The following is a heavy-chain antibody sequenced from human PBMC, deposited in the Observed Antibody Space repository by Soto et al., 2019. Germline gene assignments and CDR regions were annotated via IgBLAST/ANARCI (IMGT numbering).Heavy chain of an antibody. CDR1: GYTLTRYP. V-gene: IGHV1-3*01. D-gene: IGHD3-22*01. J-gene: IGHJ4*02. Sequence: ASVKVSCKASGYTLTRYPIHWVRQAPEQRLEWMGWINAGNGNTKFSQKFQGRVTITRDTSASTAYMELRGLRSEDTAVYYCAILGTYYFDNSDNYFDFWGQGTLVTVSS. CDR3: AILGTYYFDNSDNYFDF. CDR2: INAGNGNT.